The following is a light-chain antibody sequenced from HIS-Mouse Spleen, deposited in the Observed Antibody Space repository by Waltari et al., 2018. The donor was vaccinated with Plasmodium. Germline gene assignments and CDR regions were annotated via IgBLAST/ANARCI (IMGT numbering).Light chain of an antibody. V-gene: IGLV2-14*01. CDR1: SSDVGGYNY. J-gene: IGLJ2*01. Sequence: QSALTQPASVSGSPGQSITISCTGTSSDVGGYNYVSWYQQHPGKAPKLMIYEVSNRPSGVSNRVSGSKAGNTASLTISVLQAEDEADYYCSSYTSSSTRVFGGGTKLTVL. CDR3: SSYTSSSTRV. CDR2: EVS.